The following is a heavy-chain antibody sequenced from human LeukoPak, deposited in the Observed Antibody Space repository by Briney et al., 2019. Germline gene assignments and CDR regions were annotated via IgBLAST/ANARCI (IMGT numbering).Heavy chain of an antibody. CDR1: GFTFSTYA. J-gene: IGHJ4*02. V-gene: IGHV3-23*01. CDR3: AKAGSIRFDY. D-gene: IGHD3-3*02. CDR2: VSGSGGT. Sequence: GGSLRLSSAASGFTFSTYAMSWVRQAPGKGLEWVSGVSGSGGTYYADSVKGRFTISRDNPKNTLFLQMNSLRAEDTAVYYCAKAGSIRFDYWGQGTLVTVSS.